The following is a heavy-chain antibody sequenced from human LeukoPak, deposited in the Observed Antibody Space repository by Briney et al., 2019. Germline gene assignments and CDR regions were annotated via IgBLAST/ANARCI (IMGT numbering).Heavy chain of an antibody. Sequence: GGSLRLSCAASGFTFSSYWMHWVRQAPGKGLVWVSRINSDGSSTSYADSVKGRFTISRDNAKNTLYLQMNSLRAEDTAVYYCARGPYRGYSYGYYSGAFDIWGQGTMVTVSS. V-gene: IGHV3-74*01. CDR1: GFTFSSYW. D-gene: IGHD5-18*01. CDR3: ARGPYRGYSYGYYSGAFDI. CDR2: INSDGSST. J-gene: IGHJ3*02.